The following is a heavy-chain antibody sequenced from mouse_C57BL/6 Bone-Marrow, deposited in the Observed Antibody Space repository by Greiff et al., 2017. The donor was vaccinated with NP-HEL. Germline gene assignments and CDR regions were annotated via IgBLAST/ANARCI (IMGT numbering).Heavy chain of an antibody. CDR2: ISSGGDYI. CDR1: GFTFSSYA. Sequence: EVQGVESGEGLVKPGGSLKLSCAASGFTFSSYAMSWVRQTPEKRLEWVAYISSGGDYIYYADTVKGRFTISRDNARNTLYLQMSSLKSEDTAMYYCTRDPPSDYYGSSYGYFDVWGTGTTVTVSS. V-gene: IGHV5-9-1*02. D-gene: IGHD1-1*01. J-gene: IGHJ1*03. CDR3: TRDPPSDYYGSSYGYFDV.